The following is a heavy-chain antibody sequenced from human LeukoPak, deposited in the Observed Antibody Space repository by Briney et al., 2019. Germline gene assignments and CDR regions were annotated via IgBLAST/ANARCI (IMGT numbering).Heavy chain of an antibody. CDR3: ARGAGMYYDYVWGSYGDY. J-gene: IGHJ4*02. CDR2: ISSSSSYI. D-gene: IGHD3-16*01. V-gene: IGHV3-21*01. Sequence: GGSLRLSCAASGFTFSSYSMNWVRQAPGKGLEWVSSISSSSSYIYYADSVKGRFTISRDNAKNSLYLQMNSLRAEDTAVYYCARGAGMYYDYVWGSYGDYWGQGTLVTVSS. CDR1: GFTFSSYS.